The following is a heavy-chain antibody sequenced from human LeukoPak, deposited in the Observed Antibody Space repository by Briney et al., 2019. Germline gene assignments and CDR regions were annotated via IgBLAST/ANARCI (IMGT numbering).Heavy chain of an antibody. CDR1: GFTFSIYG. Sequence: GGSLRLSCAASGFTFSIYGMHWVRQAPGKGRECVAVRSYVGSNKYYADSVKGRFTISRDNSKNTLYLKMNSLRAEDTAVYYCAKSLRPDYYDSSGYGIDYWGKGTLVTVSS. D-gene: IGHD3-22*01. CDR2: RSYVGSNK. CDR3: AKSLRPDYYDSSGYGIDY. V-gene: IGHV3-30*18. J-gene: IGHJ4*02.